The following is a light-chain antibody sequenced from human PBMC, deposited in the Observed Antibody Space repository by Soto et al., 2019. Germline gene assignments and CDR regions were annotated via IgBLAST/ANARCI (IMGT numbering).Light chain of an antibody. CDR1: HNIARW. Sequence: DIQMTQSPSTLSASVGDRVSITCRASHNIARWLAWYQQKPGKAPRLLIYDASTLETGVPSRFSGSGSGTEFTLTISSLRPDDFATYFCQLLDSNWPFGQGTKVEI. J-gene: IGKJ1*01. CDR3: QLLDSNWP. CDR2: DAS. V-gene: IGKV1-5*01.